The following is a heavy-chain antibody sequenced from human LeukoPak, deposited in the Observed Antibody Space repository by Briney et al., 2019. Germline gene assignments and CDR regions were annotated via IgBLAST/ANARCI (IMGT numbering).Heavy chain of an antibody. CDR2: INPNSGGT. CDR1: GYTFTGYY. J-gene: IGHJ5*02. Sequence: AASVKVSCKASGYTFTGYYMHWVRQAPGQGLEWMGWINPNSGGTNYAQKFQGRVTMTRDTSISTAYMELSRLRSDDTAVYYCARDRGDRCTWFDPWGQGTLVTVSS. D-gene: IGHD4-17*01. CDR3: ARDRGDRCTWFDP. V-gene: IGHV1-2*02.